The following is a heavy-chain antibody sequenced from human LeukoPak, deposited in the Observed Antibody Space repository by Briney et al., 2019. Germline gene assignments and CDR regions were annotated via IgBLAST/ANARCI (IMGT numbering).Heavy chain of an antibody. CDR2: INPSGGST. CDR3: ARDFDYFGSGSYEDY. CDR1: GYTFTDYY. Sequence: ASVKVSCKASGYTFTDYYMHWVRQAPGQGLEWMGTINPSGGSTTYAQKFQGRVTMTRDTSTSTFYMELNSLRSEDSAVYYCARDFDYFGSGSYEDYWGQGTLVTVSS. V-gene: IGHV1-46*01. D-gene: IGHD3-10*01. J-gene: IGHJ4*02.